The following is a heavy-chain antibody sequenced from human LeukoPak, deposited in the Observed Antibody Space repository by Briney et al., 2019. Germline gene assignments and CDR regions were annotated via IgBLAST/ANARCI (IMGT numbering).Heavy chain of an antibody. CDR2: ISGSGESP. CDR1: GFTSRNFA. Sequence: PGGSLRLSCAASGFTSRNFAMSWVRQAPGKGLEWVAAISGSGESPYYADSVKGRFSISRDNSRDILFLHMSSLRVEDTATYYCATERGDFFDFWGQGTLVTVSS. CDR3: ATERGDFFDF. V-gene: IGHV3-23*01. J-gene: IGHJ4*02. D-gene: IGHD5-24*01.